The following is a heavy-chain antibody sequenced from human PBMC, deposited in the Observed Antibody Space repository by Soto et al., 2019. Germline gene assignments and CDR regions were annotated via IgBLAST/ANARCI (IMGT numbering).Heavy chain of an antibody. J-gene: IGHJ4*02. D-gene: IGHD6-19*01. Sequence: EVQLLESGGGLVQPGGSLRLSCAASGFTFSNYAMNWVRQAPGKGLEWVSVISGSGGSTYYADSVKGRFTISRDRSKNTLYLPMNSLRAEDPAVYYCASRSSGWYFDYWGQGTLVTVSS. CDR1: GFTFSNYA. CDR3: ASRSSGWYFDY. V-gene: IGHV3-23*01. CDR2: ISGSGGST.